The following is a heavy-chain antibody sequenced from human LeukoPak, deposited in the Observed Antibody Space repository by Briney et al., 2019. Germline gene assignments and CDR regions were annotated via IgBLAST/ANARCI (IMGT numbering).Heavy chain of an antibody. CDR2: ISGSGGST. D-gene: IGHD6-6*01. J-gene: IGHJ4*02. Sequence: QPGGSLRLSCAASGFTFSSYAMSWVRQAAGEGLEWVSAISGSGGSTYYADSVKGRFTISRDNSKNTLYLQMNSLRAEDTAAYYCAKDRTAARPYYFDYWGQGTLVTVSS. CDR1: GFTFSSYA. V-gene: IGHV3-23*01. CDR3: AKDRTAARPYYFDY.